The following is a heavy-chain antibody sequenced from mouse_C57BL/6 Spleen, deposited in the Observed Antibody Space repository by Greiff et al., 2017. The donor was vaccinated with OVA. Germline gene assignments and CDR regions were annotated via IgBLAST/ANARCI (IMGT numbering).Heavy chain of an antibody. CDR2: ISSGSSTI. Sequence: EVQVVESGGGLVKPGGSLKLSCAASGFTFSDYGMHWVRQAPEKGLEWVAYISSGSSTIYYADTVKGRFTISRDNAKNTLFLQMTSLRSEDTAMYYCARETGGDFDYWGQGTTLTVSS. CDR3: ARETGGDFDY. V-gene: IGHV5-17*01. CDR1: GFTFSDYG. D-gene: IGHD4-1*01. J-gene: IGHJ2*01.